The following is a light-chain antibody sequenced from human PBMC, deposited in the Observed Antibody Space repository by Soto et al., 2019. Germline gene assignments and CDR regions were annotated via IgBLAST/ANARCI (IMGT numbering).Light chain of an antibody. V-gene: IGKV3-11*01. Sequence: EIVLTQSPATLSLSPGERATLSCRASQSVSSYLAWYQQKPGQAPRLLIYDASNRATGIPARFSGSGSGTDFTLTISSLEPEDFAGYYCQQLSNWPITGGGGTKVEIK. CDR1: QSVSSY. CDR2: DAS. CDR3: QQLSNWPIT. J-gene: IGKJ4*01.